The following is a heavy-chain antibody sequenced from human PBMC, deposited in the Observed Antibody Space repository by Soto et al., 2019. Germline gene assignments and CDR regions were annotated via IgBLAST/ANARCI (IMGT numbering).Heavy chain of an antibody. CDR2: ISYSSATI. D-gene: IGHD5-18*01. CDR1: GFTFSNYG. V-gene: IGHV3-48*02. Sequence: GGSLRLSCAASGFTFSNYGINWVRQAPGRGLEWISFISYSSATIHYADSVRGRFTISRDNANNSLYLEMSSLRDEDTAVYFCARDISKYTYGSFYFDYWGQGTLVTVSS. CDR3: ARDISKYTYGSFYFDY. J-gene: IGHJ4*02.